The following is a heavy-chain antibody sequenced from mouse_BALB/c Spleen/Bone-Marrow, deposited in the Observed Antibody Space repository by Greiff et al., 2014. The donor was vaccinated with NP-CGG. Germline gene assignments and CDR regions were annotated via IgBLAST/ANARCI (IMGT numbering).Heavy chain of an antibody. CDR1: GFTFSDYY. V-gene: IGHV5-4*02. D-gene: IGHD1-2*01. J-gene: IGHJ4*01. Sequence: EVQLVESGGGLVKPGGSLKLSCAASGFTFSDYYMYWVRQTPEKRLEWVATISDGGSYTYYPDSVKGRFTISRDNAKNSLYLQMSSLKSEDTAMYYCARDRRITTATYAMDYWGQGTSVTVSS. CDR2: ISDGGSYT. CDR3: ARDRRITTATYAMDY.